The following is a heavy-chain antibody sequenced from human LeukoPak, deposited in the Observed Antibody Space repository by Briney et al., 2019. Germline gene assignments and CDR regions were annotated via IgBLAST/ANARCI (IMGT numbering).Heavy chain of an antibody. Sequence: PSETLPLICTLSGLSISSFGYHWGWIRRPPGKVLEWIGTIFNNCSRYYNPSLNCRVTISVDTSKNQFSLKLSSVTAADTAVYYCARTGNTAVPPYFDYWGQGALVTVYS. CDR3: ARTGNTAVPPYFDY. J-gene: IGHJ4*02. CDR2: IFNNCSR. D-gene: IGHD3-10*01. CDR1: GLSISSFGYH. V-gene: IGHV4-39*01.